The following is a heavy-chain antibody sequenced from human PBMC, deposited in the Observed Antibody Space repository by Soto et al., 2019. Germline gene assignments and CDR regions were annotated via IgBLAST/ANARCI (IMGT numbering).Heavy chain of an antibody. D-gene: IGHD6-25*01. CDR2: INPSGGIT. CDR1: GYTFATYY. J-gene: IGHJ4*02. Sequence: VEVSCKASGYTFATYYMHWVRQATGQGLEWMGIINPSGGITGDAQKFQGSVTMTRDTSTSTVYMELSSLRLEDTAVYYCASERPASSHYWGSGTLHTV. CDR3: ASERPASSHY. V-gene: IGHV1-46*01.